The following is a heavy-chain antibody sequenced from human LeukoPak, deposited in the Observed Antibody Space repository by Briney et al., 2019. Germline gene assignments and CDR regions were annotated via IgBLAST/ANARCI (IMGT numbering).Heavy chain of an antibody. D-gene: IGHD4-23*01. V-gene: IGHV4-59*01. J-gene: IGHJ6*02. CDR1: GGSISSYY. Sequence: SETLSLTCTVSGGSISSYYWNWIRQPPGKGLEWIGHIHYTGSTNYNPSLKSRVTISVDTSKNQFSLKLSSVTAADSAVYFCARVGGGNFYYYGVDVWGQGTTVTVSS. CDR2: IHYTGST. CDR3: ARVGGGNFYYYGVDV.